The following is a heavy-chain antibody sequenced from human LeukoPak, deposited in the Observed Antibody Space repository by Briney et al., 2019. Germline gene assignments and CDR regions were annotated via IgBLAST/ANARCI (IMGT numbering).Heavy chain of an antibody. CDR1: GFTFSSYW. CDR3: ARDQHGDYVFDD. D-gene: IGHD4-17*01. CDR2: INSDGSST. J-gene: IGHJ4*01. Sequence: PGGPLRLSCAASGFTFSSYWMHWVRQAPGKGLVWVSRINSDGSSTSYADSVKGRFTISRDSAKNTLYLQMNSLRAEDTAVYYCARDQHGDYVFDDWGQGTLVTVSS. V-gene: IGHV3-74*01.